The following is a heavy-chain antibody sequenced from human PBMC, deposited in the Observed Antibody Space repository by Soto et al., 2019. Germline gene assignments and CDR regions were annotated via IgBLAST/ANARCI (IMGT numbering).Heavy chain of an antibody. Sequence: QVQLVKSGGGVVQPGRSLRLSCAASGFTFGNFGIHWVRQAPGKGLEWVADISNDGTDQYYADSVKGRFTISRDNSKNTLYLQMNSLRAEDTAVYYCARGCSGGTNCFYFDFWGQGILVTVSS. CDR2: ISNDGTDQ. J-gene: IGHJ4*02. D-gene: IGHD6-13*01. CDR1: GFTFGNFG. V-gene: IGHV3-30*03. CDR3: ARGCSGGTNCFYFDF.